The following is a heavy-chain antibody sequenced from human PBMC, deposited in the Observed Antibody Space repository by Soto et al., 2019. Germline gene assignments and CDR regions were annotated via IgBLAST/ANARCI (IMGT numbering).Heavy chain of an antibody. Sequence: EVQLVESGGGLAQPGGSLRISCAASGFTFSKYWMHWVRQAPGKGLEWVANIKENGREMYYVDSVKGRFTISRDNAKNSLYLQMNSLRAEDTAVYYCVTDSSRGDYWGQGTLVTVCS. CDR1: GFTFSKYW. CDR3: VTDSSRGDY. J-gene: IGHJ4*02. CDR2: IKENGREM. V-gene: IGHV3-7*01.